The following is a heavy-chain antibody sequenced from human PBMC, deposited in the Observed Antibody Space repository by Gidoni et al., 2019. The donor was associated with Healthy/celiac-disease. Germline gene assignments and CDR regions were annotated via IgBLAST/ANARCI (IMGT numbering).Heavy chain of an antibody. CDR3: ATNSGSYYGPYYFDY. CDR1: GYSFTSYW. V-gene: IGHV5-51*01. D-gene: IGHD1-26*01. CDR2: IYPGNSDT. J-gene: IGHJ4*02. Sequence: EVQLVQSGAEVQKPGESLKISCKGSGYSFTSYWNGWVRQMPGKGQEWMGIIYPGNSDTRYSPSFQGQVTISADKSISTAYLQWSSLKASDTAMYYCATNSGSYYGPYYFDYWGQGTLVTVSS.